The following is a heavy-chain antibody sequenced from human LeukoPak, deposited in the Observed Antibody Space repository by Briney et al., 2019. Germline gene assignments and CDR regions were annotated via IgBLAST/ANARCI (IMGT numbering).Heavy chain of an antibody. V-gene: IGHV1-8*01. J-gene: IGHJ6*03. D-gene: IGHD1-26*01. CDR2: MNPNSGNT. CDR1: GYTFTSYD. CDR3: ARGSGSYTLYYYYYYYMDV. Sequence: GASVKVSCKASGYTFTSYDINWVRQATGQGLEWMGWMNPNSGNTGYAQKFQGRVTMTRNTSISTAYMELSSLRSEDTAVYYCARGSGSYTLYYYYYYYMDVWGKGTTVTISS.